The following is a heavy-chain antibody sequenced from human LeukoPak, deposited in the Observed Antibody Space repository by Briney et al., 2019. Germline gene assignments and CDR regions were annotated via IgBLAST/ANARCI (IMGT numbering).Heavy chain of an antibody. D-gene: IGHD1-26*01. CDR1: GFTFSSYW. J-gene: IGHJ6*03. CDR3: ARDPYSGNYGTYYYYYMDV. CDR2: ITSSGTYT. V-gene: IGHV3-21*01. Sequence: GGSLRLSCAASGFTFSSYWMSWVRQAPGKAMEWVSSITSSGTYTFYADSVKGRFTISRDNAKNSLYLQMDSLGPEDTAVYYCARDPYSGNYGTYYYYYMDVWGKGTTVTISS.